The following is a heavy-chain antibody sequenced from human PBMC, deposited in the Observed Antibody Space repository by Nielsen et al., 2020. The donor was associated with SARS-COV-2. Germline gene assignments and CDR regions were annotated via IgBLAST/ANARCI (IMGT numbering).Heavy chain of an antibody. V-gene: IGHV3-23*01. D-gene: IGHD3-22*01. CDR2: ISISGGST. J-gene: IGHJ4*01. Sequence: WIRQPPGKGLEWVSAISISGGSTYYADSVKGRFTVSRDNSENTLYLQMNSLRAEDTAVYYCARGPIDYDSSGYYLPRTGAFDYWGLGTLVTVSS. CDR3: ARGPIDYDSSGYYLPRTGAFDY.